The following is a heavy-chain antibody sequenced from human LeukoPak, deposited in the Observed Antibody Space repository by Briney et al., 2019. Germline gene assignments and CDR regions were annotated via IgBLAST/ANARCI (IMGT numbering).Heavy chain of an antibody. Sequence: ASVTVSCKASGYTFTSYAMHWVRQAPGQRLEWMGWINAGNGNTKYSQKFQGRVTITRDTSASTAYMELSSLRSEDTAVYYCARESVAGPFDYWGQGTLVTVSS. J-gene: IGHJ4*02. D-gene: IGHD6-19*01. CDR2: INAGNGNT. V-gene: IGHV1-3*01. CDR1: GYTFTSYA. CDR3: ARESVAGPFDY.